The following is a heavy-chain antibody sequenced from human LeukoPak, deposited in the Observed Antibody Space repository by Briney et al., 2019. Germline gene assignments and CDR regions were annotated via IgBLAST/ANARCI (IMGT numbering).Heavy chain of an antibody. CDR1: GYTFTSYD. D-gene: IGHD7-27*01. CDR3: ARPRLGMKAFDI. J-gene: IGHJ3*02. Sequence: ASVKVSCKSSGYTFTSYDINWVRQATGQGLEWMGWMNPNSGNTGYAQKFQGRVTITRNTSISTAYMELSSLRSEDTAVYYCARPRLGMKAFDIWGQGTMVTVSS. V-gene: IGHV1-8*03. CDR2: MNPNSGNT.